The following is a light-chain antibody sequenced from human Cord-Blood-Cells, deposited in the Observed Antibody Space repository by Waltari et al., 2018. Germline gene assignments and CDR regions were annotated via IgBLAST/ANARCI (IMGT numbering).Light chain of an antibody. CDR3: QQYNSYSRT. V-gene: IGKV1-5*03. Sequence: DLQYTQSPATLTALGVDEDSITCRASQSISSWLAWYQQKRGKPPKLLIYKASSLARGVPSRFSGSGSGTEFTLSISSLQPDDFGTYYCQQYNSYSRTFGQGTKVEIK. CDR1: QSISSW. J-gene: IGKJ1*01. CDR2: KAS.